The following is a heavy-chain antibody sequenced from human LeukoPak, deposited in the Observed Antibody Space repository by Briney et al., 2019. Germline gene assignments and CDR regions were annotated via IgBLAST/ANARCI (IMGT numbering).Heavy chain of an antibody. V-gene: IGHV3-11*01. CDR3: ARDGVIAATLLDY. Sequence: GGSLRLSCAASGFTFSDYYMSWIRQAPGNGLEGVSYISSSGSTIYYADSVKGRFTISWDNAKNSLYLQMNRLRAEDTAVYYCARDGVIAATLLDYWGQGTLVTVSS. CDR2: ISSSGSTI. D-gene: IGHD2-15*01. J-gene: IGHJ4*02. CDR1: GFTFSDYY.